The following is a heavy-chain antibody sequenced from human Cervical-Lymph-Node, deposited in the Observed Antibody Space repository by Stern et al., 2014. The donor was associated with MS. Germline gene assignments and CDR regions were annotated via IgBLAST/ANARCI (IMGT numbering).Heavy chain of an antibody. V-gene: IGHV4-4*07. CDR2: IYPSGST. D-gene: IGHD1-26*01. Sequence: VQLLESGPGLVKPSETLSLTCTVSGGSISSYYWSWIRQPAGKGLEWIGRIYPSGSTNFNPSLKSRVSMSVDTPKKQFSLKLSSVTAADTAVYYCAREGGRYRDLDYWGQGTLVTVSS. CDR3: AREGGRYRDLDY. J-gene: IGHJ4*02. CDR1: GGSISSYY.